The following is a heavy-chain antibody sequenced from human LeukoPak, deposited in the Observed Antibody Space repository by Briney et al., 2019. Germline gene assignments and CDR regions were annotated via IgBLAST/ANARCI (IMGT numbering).Heavy chain of an antibody. CDR3: ARGRTPGSSSWYNWFDP. CDR2: ISTRSTYI. J-gene: IGHJ5*02. CDR1: GFTFSYYA. V-gene: IGHV3-21*01. D-gene: IGHD6-13*01. Sequence: GGSLRLSCAASGFTFSYYAMNWVRQAPGKGLEWVSSISTRSTYIYYADSLKGRFTISRDNAESSLYLQMNSLRAEDTAVYYCARGRTPGSSSWYNWFDPWGQGTLVTVSS.